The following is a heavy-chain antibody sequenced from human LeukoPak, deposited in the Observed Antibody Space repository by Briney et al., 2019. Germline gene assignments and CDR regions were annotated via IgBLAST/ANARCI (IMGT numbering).Heavy chain of an antibody. CDR2: IYSGGST. CDR1: GFTVSSNY. D-gene: IGHD4-23*01. J-gene: IGHJ4*02. CDR3: ARDTGYSLNYFDY. V-gene: IGHV3-53*05. Sequence: GGSLRLSCAASGFTVSSNYMSWVRQAPGKGLEWVSVIYSGGSTYYADSVKGRFTISRDNSKNTLYLQMNSLRAEDTAVYYCARDTGYSLNYFDYWAREPWSPSPQ.